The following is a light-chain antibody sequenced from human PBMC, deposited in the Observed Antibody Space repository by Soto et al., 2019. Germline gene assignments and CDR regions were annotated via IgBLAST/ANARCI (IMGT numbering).Light chain of an antibody. V-gene: IGLV1-40*01. J-gene: IGLJ1*01. CDR2: CNS. CDR3: QSDDGSLLGHNDV. CDR1: SSNIGAGYD. Sequence: QSVLTQPPSVSGAPGQRVTLSCTGSSSNIGAGYDVHWHQQLPATAPKLLIYCNSNRPSGAPDRFSGSKSGTSAALAITGLQAEDEADYYCQSDDGSLLGHNDVFGTGTKLTVL.